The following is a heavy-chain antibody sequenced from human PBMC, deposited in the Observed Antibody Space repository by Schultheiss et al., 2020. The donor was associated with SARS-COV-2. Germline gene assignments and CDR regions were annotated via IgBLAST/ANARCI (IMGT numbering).Heavy chain of an antibody. CDR1: GYSFTSYW. D-gene: IGHD5-24*01. Sequence: GGSLRLSCKGYGYSFTSYWIGWVRQMPGKGLEWMGNIYPGDSDTTYSPSFQGQVTMSADKSNSTAYLQWSSLKASDTAMYYCARGNRGDGYNNWGQGTRVTVSS. CDR3: ARGNRGDGYNN. J-gene: IGHJ1*01. V-gene: IGHV5-51*01. CDR2: IYPGDSDT.